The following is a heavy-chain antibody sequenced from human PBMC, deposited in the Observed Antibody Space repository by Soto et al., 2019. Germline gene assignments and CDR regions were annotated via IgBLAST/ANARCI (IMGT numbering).Heavy chain of an antibody. D-gene: IGHD2-8*01. CDR3: ARGPQMEAFDI. CDR1: GGSISSGNW. V-gene: IGHV4-4*02. J-gene: IGHJ3*02. CDR2: IFHSGST. Sequence: QVQLQESGPGLVKPSGTLSLTCAVSGGSISSGNWWSWVRQPPGKGLEWIGQIFHSGSTNYKSSLKSRVTLSVDKSKNQFSLKLSSVIAAATAVYYCARGPQMEAFDIWGQGTMVTVSS.